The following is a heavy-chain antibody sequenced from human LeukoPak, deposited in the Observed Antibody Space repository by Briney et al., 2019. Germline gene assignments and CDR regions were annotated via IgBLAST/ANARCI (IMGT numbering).Heavy chain of an antibody. Sequence: AGASLQISCEGSGSSFTSYWIGWVRQLPGKGLEWMGIIYPGDSDTRYSPSFQGRVTISADKSISTAYLQWSSLKASDTAMYYCAAHSSVELPPDAFDIWGQGTMVTVSS. D-gene: IGHD1-26*01. CDR1: GSSFTSYW. CDR2: IYPGDSDT. J-gene: IGHJ3*02. V-gene: IGHV5-51*01. CDR3: AAHSSVELPPDAFDI.